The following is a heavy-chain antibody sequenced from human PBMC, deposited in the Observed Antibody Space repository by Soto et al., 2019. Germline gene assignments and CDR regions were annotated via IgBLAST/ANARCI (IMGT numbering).Heavy chain of an antibody. J-gene: IGHJ6*02. V-gene: IGHV1-69*12. CDR2: XXPXFGQA. Sequence: QVQLVQSGAEVKKPGSSVKVSCKASGGTFSSYAISXVRXXPXXXXXXXXXXXPXFGQANYAQKFQGRVTITADESTSTAYMELSSLRSEDTAVYYCARLVDCTNGVCYQGVDVMDVWGQGTTVTVSS. D-gene: IGHD2-8*01. CDR1: GGTFSSYA. CDR3: ARLVDCTNGVCYQGVDVMDV.